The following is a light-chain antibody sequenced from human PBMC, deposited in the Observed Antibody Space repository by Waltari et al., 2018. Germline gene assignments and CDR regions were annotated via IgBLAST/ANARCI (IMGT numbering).Light chain of an antibody. V-gene: IGKV2-28*01. CDR2: LGS. Sequence: DLVMTQSPLSLPVTPGEPASISCRSSQSLLHSNGYNYFNWYLQKPGESPQLLIYLGSDRASGVPDRFTGSGSGTDFTLEISRVEAEDVGVYYCMQVLQTPFTFGPGTKVDIK. CDR1: QSLLHSNGYNY. CDR3: MQVLQTPFT. J-gene: IGKJ3*01.